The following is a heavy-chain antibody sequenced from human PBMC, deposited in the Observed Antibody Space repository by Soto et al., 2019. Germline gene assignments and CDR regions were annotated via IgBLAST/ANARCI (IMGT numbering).Heavy chain of an antibody. V-gene: IGHV1-18*01. D-gene: IGHD5-12*01. CDR3: ARHHGPTTSENWFDP. J-gene: IGHJ5*02. Sequence: QVHLVQSGVEVKTPGASVKVSCQASGYTFFTYDISWVRQAPGQGLEWMGWISTYSGDTKYAQKFQGRVTMTTDTSTTTADLELSSLRSDDTAVYYCARHHGPTTSENWFDPWGQGTLVTVSS. CDR2: ISTYSGDT. CDR1: GYTFFTYD.